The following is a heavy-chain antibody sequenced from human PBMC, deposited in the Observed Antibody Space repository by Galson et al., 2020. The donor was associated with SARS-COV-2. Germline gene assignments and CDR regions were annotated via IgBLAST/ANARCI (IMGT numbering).Heavy chain of an antibody. D-gene: IGHD3-10*01. J-gene: IGHJ4*02. Sequence: SETLSLTCTVSGASISSSSYYWGWIRQPPVKGLDWIGWIYYSGTTYYNPSLKSRVTISVHTSKNQFSLKLYSVTAADTAVYYCARHGGKDDGSGSYYVHYFDYWGQGTLVTVSS. CDR3: ARHGGKDDGSGSYYVHYFDY. CDR2: IYYSGTT. V-gene: IGHV4-39*07. CDR1: GASISSSSYY.